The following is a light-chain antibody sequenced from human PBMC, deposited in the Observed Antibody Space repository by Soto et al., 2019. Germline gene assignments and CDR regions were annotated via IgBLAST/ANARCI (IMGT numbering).Light chain of an antibody. Sequence: EIVMTQSPATLSVSPGERATLSCRASQSVSSNLAWYQQKPGQAPRLLIYGASTRATGIPARFSGSGSETTFTLTLSFLQFVDFAVYSCQLYINWSPWTFGTVTNVDIK. CDR1: QSVSSN. CDR3: QLYINWSPWT. V-gene: IGKV3-15*01. CDR2: GAS. J-gene: IGKJ1*01.